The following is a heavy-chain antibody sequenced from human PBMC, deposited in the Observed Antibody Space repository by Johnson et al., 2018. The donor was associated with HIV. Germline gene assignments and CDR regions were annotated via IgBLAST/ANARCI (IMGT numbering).Heavy chain of an antibody. CDR2: ISGSGGST. J-gene: IGHJ3*02. CDR3: AKDFVTHGAFDI. Sequence: EVQLVESGGDWVQRGGSLRLSCAASGFTFSSYAMSWVRQAPGKGLEWVSAISGSGGSTYYADSVKGRFTISRDNSKNTLYLQMNSLRAEDTAVYYCAKDFVTHGAFDIWGQGTMVTVSS. CDR1: GFTFSSYA. V-gene: IGHV3-23*04. D-gene: IGHD2-21*01.